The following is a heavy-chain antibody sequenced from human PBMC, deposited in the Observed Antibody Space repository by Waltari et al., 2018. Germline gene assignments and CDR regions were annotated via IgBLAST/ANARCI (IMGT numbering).Heavy chain of an antibody. CDR2: INQSEGS. D-gene: IGHD4-17*01. J-gene: IGHJ4*02. Sequence: QVQLQQWGAGQLKPSETLSLTCAVYGGSFGPYFRTWVRQPPGEGLEWIGEINQSEGSNYKPSLASRITMSLDTSKNQFSLKLTSVTAADTAMYYCARGTGATVTFDLWGQGVLVTVSS. CDR3: ARGTGATVTFDL. CDR1: GGSFGPYF. V-gene: IGHV4-34*01.